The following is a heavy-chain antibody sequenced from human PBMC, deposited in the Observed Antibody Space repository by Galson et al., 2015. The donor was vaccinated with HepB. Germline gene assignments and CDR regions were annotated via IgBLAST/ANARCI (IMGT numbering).Heavy chain of an antibody. CDR2: ISYDGSNK. J-gene: IGHJ4*02. CDR3: ARSIWIPVFDY. CDR1: GFTFSSYA. V-gene: IGHV3-30-3*01. Sequence: SLRLSCAASGFTFSSYAMHWVRQAPGKGLEWVAVISYDGSNKYYADSVKGRFTISRDNSKNTLYLQMNSLRAEDTAVYYCARSIWIPVFDYWGQGTLVTVSS. D-gene: IGHD3-3*01.